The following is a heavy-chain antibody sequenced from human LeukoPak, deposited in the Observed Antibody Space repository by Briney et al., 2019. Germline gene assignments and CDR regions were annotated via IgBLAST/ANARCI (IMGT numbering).Heavy chain of an antibody. J-gene: IGHJ4*02. Sequence: PGGSLRLSCAASGFTVGSNYMSWVRQAPGRGLEWVSVMYSSGTTHYADSVKGRFTISRDNSKNTLYLQMNSLRAEDTAVYYCANPVSISGGFDYWGQGTLVTVSS. V-gene: IGHV3-53*01. CDR3: ANPVSISGGFDY. CDR2: MYSSGTT. CDR1: GFTVGSNY. D-gene: IGHD2-21*01.